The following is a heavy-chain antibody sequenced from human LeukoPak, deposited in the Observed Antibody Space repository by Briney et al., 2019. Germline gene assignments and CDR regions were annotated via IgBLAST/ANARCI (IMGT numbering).Heavy chain of an antibody. D-gene: IGHD6-19*01. V-gene: IGHV3-21*01. J-gene: IGHJ4*02. CDR1: GFSFSAYS. Sequence: KPGGSLRLSSAGTGFSFSAYSMNWVRQAPGKGLEWVSTISYSSSHIYYADSVKGRFTISRDNAENSLFLQMNSLRAEDTAVYYCARGRRGYSGYGWGIAVAATFDYWGQGTLVTVSS. CDR3: ARGRRGYSGYGWGIAVAATFDY. CDR2: ISYSSSHI.